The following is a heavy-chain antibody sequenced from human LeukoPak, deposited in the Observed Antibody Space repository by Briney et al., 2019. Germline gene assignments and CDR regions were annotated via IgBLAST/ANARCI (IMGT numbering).Heavy chain of an antibody. J-gene: IGHJ6*02. CDR2: INSDGSST. D-gene: IGHD3-10*01. CDR3: ARDYGRSRDYGMDV. V-gene: IGHV3-74*03. Sequence: GGSLRLSCAASGFTFSNYWMHWVRQAPGKGLVWVSRINSDGSSTTYADPVKGRFTISRDNAKNTLYLQMNSLRAEDTAVYYCARDYGRSRDYGMDVWGQGTTVTVSS. CDR1: GFTFSNYW.